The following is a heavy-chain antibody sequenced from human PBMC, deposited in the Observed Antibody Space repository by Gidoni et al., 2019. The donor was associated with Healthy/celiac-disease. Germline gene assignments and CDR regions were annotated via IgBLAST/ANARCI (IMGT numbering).Heavy chain of an antibody. Sequence: QVQLQESGPGLVKPSQTLSLTCTVSGGSLSSGGYYWSWIRQHPGKGLEWIGYIYYSGSTYYNPSLKSLVTISVDTSKNQCSLKLSSVTAADTAVYYCARGVGAQNYDFWSGYPYYYYMDVWGKGTTVTVSS. V-gene: IGHV4-31*01. J-gene: IGHJ6*03. D-gene: IGHD3-3*01. CDR3: ARGVGAQNYDFWSGYPYYYYMDV. CDR2: IYYSGST. CDR1: GGSLSSGGYY.